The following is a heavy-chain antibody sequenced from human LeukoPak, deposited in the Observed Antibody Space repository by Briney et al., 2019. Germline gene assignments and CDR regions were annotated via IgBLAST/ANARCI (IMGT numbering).Heavy chain of an antibody. Sequence: GASVKVSCKASGYNFDKFGIAWARQAPGQGLEWMGWINTHNGNTKYAQQYQGRVTMTTDTSTSTVYMELRSLRSDDTAVYFCARDTPQHLKRYDYWGQGTQVTVSS. D-gene: IGHD6-13*01. CDR2: INTHNGNT. J-gene: IGHJ4*02. CDR3: ARDTPQHLKRYDY. V-gene: IGHV1-18*01. CDR1: GYNFDKFG.